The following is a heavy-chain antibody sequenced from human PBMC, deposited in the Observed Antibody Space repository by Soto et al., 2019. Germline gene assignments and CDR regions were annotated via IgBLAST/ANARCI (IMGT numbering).Heavy chain of an antibody. CDR3: GKGNSKWGTGDALDI. V-gene: IGHV3-23*01. CDR2: ISGTGGST. Sequence: HPGGSLRLSCAASVFTFNNYALNLVRQAPGKGLEWVSSISGTGGSTFYAGSAKGRFTISRDNSKNTLFLQMTSLRAEDTAVYYCGKGNSKWGTGDALDIWGQGTMVTVSS. CDR1: VFTFNNYA. J-gene: IGHJ3*02. D-gene: IGHD7-27*01.